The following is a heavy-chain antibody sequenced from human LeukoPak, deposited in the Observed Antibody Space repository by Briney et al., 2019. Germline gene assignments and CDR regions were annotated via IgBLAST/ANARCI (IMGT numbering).Heavy chain of an antibody. CDR2: ISDSGGST. CDR3: VREARGYHYTYFDY. CDR1: GITLSNYG. D-gene: IGHD1-1*01. Sequence: GGSLRLSCAVSGITLSNYGMSWVRQAPGKGLEWVAGISDSGGSTNYADSVKGRFAISRDNPKNTLYLQMNSPRAGDTAVYYCVREARGYHYTYFDYWGQGTLVTVSS. V-gene: IGHV3-23*01. J-gene: IGHJ4*02.